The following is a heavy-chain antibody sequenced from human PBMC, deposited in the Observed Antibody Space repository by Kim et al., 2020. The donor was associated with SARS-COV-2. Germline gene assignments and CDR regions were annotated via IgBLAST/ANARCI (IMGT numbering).Heavy chain of an antibody. J-gene: IGHJ5*02. D-gene: IGHD3-16*02. CDR3: ARSGVISERFHP. V-gene: IGHV4-4*02. Sequence: SETLSLTCAVSGGSISSSNWWSWVRQPPGKGLEWIGEIYHSGSTNYNPSLKSRVTISVDKPKNQFSLKLGSVTAADTAVYYCARSGVISERFHPWGQGTLVTVSS. CDR2: IYHSGST. CDR1: GGSISSSNW.